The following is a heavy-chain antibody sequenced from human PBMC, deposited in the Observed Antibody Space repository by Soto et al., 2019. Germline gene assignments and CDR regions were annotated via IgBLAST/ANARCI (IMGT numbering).Heavy chain of an antibody. CDR3: ARDGRTGWYSYDYHGMDV. CDR1: GFTFRTYW. V-gene: IGHV3-7*05. D-gene: IGHD5-18*01. Sequence: EVQLVESGGGLVQPGGSLRLSCGASGFTFRTYWLSWVRQVPGKGLEWVANINQDGSEKNYVDSVKGRFTISRDNAKNSLYLQMSSLRAEDSALYYCARDGRTGWYSYDYHGMDVWGQGTTVTVSS. CDR2: INQDGSEK. J-gene: IGHJ6*02.